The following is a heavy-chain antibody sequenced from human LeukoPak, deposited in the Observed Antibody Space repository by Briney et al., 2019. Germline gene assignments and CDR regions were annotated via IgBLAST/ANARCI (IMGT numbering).Heavy chain of an antibody. Sequence: GGSLRLSCAASGFTFSSYAMSWVRQAPGKGLEWVSAISGSGGSTYYADSVKGRFTISRDNSKNTLYLQMNSLRAEDTAVYYCAKAPIDYDFCSGSNWFDPWGQGTLVTVSS. CDR3: AKAPIDYDFCSGSNWFDP. J-gene: IGHJ5*02. CDR1: GFTFSSYA. D-gene: IGHD3-3*01. CDR2: ISGSGGST. V-gene: IGHV3-23*01.